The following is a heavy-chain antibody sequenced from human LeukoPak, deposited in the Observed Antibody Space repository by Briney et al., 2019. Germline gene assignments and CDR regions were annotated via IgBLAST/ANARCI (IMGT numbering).Heavy chain of an antibody. Sequence: SETLSLTCSVSSSSINNFYWTWIRQPPGKGPEWIGYIYYNGSTNYSPSLKSRVTISIDTSKNQFSLKLSSVTAADTAVYYCAKDQAAAGTGDYWGQGTLVTVSS. J-gene: IGHJ4*02. V-gene: IGHV4-59*01. CDR2: IYYNGST. CDR3: AKDQAAAGTGDY. CDR1: SSSINNFY. D-gene: IGHD6-13*01.